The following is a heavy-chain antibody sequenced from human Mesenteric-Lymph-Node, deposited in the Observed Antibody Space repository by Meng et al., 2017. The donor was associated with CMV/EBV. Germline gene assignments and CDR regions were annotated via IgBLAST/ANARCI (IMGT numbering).Heavy chain of an antibody. CDR2: IRYDGSNK. D-gene: IGHD3-10*01. J-gene: IGHJ6*02. CDR3: ANLFLWFGDWGAYYYYGMDV. V-gene: IGHV3-30*02. CDR1: GFTFSSYG. Sequence: GESLKISCAASGFTFSSYGMHWVRQAPGKGLEWVAFIRYDGSNKYYADSVKGRFTISRDNSKNTLYLQMNSLRAEDTAVYYCANLFLWFGDWGAYYYYGMDVWGQGTTVTVSS.